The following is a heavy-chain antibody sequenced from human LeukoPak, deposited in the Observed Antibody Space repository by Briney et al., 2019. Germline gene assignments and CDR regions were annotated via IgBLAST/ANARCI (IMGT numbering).Heavy chain of an antibody. V-gene: IGHV4-39*07. Sequence: NTSETLSLTCTVSGGSISSSSYYWGWIRQPPGKGLEWIGSIYYSGSTYYNPSLKSRVTISVDTSKNQFSLKLSSVTAADTAVYYCARALAVADPFDYWGQGTLVTVSS. CDR2: IYYSGST. CDR1: GGSISSSSYY. D-gene: IGHD6-19*01. J-gene: IGHJ4*02. CDR3: ARALAVADPFDY.